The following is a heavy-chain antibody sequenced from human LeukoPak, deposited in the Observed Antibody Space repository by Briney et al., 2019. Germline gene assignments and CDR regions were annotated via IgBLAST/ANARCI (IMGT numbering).Heavy chain of an antibody. CDR3: TTRSGTNYQSYGMDV. CDR1: EFTFSSYG. CDR2: ISYDGNNK. V-gene: IGHV3-30*03. D-gene: IGHD3-10*01. J-gene: IGHJ6*02. Sequence: GGSLRLSCAASEFTFSSYGMHWVRQAPGKGLEWVAVISYDGNNKYYADSVKGRFTISRDNSKNTLYLQMNSLKAEDTAVYYCTTRSGTNYQSYGMDVWGQGTTVTVSS.